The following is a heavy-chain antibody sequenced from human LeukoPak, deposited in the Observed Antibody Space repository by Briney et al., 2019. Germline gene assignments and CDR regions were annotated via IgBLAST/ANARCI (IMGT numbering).Heavy chain of an antibody. V-gene: IGHV4-59*01. D-gene: IGHD2-2*01. CDR2: IYYTGST. Sequence: SETLSLTCTVSGGSISTYYWSWIRQPPGKGLEWTGYIYYTGSTNYNPSLKSRVTMSIDTSNNQFSLRLSSVTAADTAVYYCAREDSTTYYNWFDPWGQGTLVTVS. J-gene: IGHJ5*02. CDR3: AREDSTTYYNWFDP. CDR1: GGSISTYY.